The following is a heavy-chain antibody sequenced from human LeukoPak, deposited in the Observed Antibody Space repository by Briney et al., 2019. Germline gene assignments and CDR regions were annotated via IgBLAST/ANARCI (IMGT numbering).Heavy chain of an antibody. Sequence: GGSLRLSCAASGFTFSSYGMHWVRQPPGKGMGWEAVIWYDGSNKNYADSVKRRFTISRHNSKNTLYLQMNSLRAEDTAVYYCAKIPRSYDSSGYYYPDPWGQGTLLTVCS. J-gene: IGHJ5*02. CDR3: AKIPRSYDSSGYYYPDP. CDR2: IWYDGSNK. V-gene: IGHV3-33*06. D-gene: IGHD3-22*01. CDR1: GFTFSSYG.